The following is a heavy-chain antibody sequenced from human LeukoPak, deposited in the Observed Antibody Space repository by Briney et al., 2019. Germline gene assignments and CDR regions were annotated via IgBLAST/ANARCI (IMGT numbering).Heavy chain of an antibody. CDR2: IYSGGST. V-gene: IGHV3-66*01. CDR3: ARDNPGYYYGMDV. CDR1: GFTVSSNY. Sequence: GGSLRLSCAASGFTVSSNYMSWVRQAPGKGLGWVSVIYSGGSTYYADSVKGRFTISRDNSKNTLYLQMNSLRAEDTDVSSCARDNPGYYYGMDVWGQGTTGTVSS. J-gene: IGHJ6*02.